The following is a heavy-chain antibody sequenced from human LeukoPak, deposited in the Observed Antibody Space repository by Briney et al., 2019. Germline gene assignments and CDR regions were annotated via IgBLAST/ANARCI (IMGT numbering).Heavy chain of an antibody. CDR1: GVNLSSNY. Sequence: GGSLRLSCGASGVNLSSNYMSWVRQAPGKGVGWVSVIYSGGSTYYADSVKGPFTISRHNSKNTLYLQMSSLRPEDTAVYYCASSGYYDSSIFDYWGQGTLVTVSS. J-gene: IGHJ4*02. CDR3: ASSGYYDSSIFDY. V-gene: IGHV3-53*04. CDR2: IYSGGST. D-gene: IGHD3-22*01.